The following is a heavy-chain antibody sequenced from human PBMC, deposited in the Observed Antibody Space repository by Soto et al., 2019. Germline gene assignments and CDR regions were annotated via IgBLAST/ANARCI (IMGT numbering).Heavy chain of an antibody. Sequence: PGESLKISCKGSGYSFTSYWIGWVRQIPGKGLEWMGVIYPGDSDTRYSPSFQGQVTISADKSISTAYLQWSSLKASDTAMYYCARILSSWYFHYGMDVWGQGTTVTVSS. CDR2: IYPGDSDT. D-gene: IGHD6-13*01. J-gene: IGHJ6*02. CDR3: ARILSSWYFHYGMDV. CDR1: GYSFTSYW. V-gene: IGHV5-51*01.